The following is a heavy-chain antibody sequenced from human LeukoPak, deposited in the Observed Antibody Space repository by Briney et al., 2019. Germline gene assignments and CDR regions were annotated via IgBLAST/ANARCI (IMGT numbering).Heavy chain of an antibody. V-gene: IGHV3-7*03. CDR3: ARGGYTYSN. CDR2: IQQDGGEK. CDR1: GFTLSTYW. D-gene: IGHD1-1*01. J-gene: IGHJ4*02. Sequence: QTGGSLRLSCVASGFTLSTYWMSWVRQAPGKGLEWVANIQQDGGEKYYVDSVKGRFTISRDNAKNSLYLQMDTLRVDDTAVYFCARGGYTYSNWGQGTLVTVSS.